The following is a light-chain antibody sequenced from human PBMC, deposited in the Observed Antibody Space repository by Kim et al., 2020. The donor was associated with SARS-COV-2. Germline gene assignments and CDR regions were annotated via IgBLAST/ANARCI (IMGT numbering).Light chain of an antibody. V-gene: IGKV3-20*01. CDR2: GAS. CDR3: QQYGNSPWT. Sequence: SPGERATLSCRVSHIFSNNYLAWYQQKPGQPPSLLIFGASSRATGVPDRFSGSGSGADFTLTISRLEPEDFAVYYCQQYGNSPWTFGQGTKVDIK. J-gene: IGKJ1*01. CDR1: HIFSNNY.